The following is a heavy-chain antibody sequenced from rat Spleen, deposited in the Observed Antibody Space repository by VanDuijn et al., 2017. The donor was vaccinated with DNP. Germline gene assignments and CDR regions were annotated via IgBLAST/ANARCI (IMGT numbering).Heavy chain of an antibody. J-gene: IGHJ2*01. V-gene: IGHV5-31*01. Sequence: EVQLVESGGDLVQPGRSLKLSCVASGFTFNNYWMTWIRQVPGKGLEWVASITSSGGSTYYPDSVKGRFTISRDNAKNTLYLQMNSLRSEDTATDYCAREGGHWGQGVMVTVSS. CDR2: ITSSGGST. CDR3: AREGGH. CDR1: GFTFNNYW. D-gene: IGHD4-3*01.